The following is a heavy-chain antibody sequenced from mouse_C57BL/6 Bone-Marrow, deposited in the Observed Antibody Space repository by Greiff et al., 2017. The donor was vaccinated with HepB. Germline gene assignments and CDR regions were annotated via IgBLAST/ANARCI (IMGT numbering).Heavy chain of an antibody. D-gene: IGHD1-1*01. CDR1: GYAFTNYL. J-gene: IGHJ1*03. CDR3: ARWVVATNFDV. V-gene: IGHV1-54*01. Sequence: VQLQQSGAELVRPGTSVKVSCKASGYAFTNYLIEWVKQRPGQGLEWIGVINPGSGGTNYNEKFKGKATLTADKSSSTAYMQLSSLTSEDSAVYFCARWVVATNFDVWGTGTTVTVSS. CDR2: INPGSGGT.